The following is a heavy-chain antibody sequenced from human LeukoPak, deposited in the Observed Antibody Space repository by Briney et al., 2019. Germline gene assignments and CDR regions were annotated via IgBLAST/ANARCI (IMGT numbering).Heavy chain of an antibody. CDR1: GFTFSSYG. CDR2: IWYDGSNK. CDR3: AKSKGSIAAAADAFDI. J-gene: IGHJ3*02. V-gene: IGHV3-30*02. Sequence: PGGSLRLSCAASGFTFSSYGMHWVRQAPGKGLEWVAVIWYDGSNKYYADSVKGRFTISRDNSKNTLYLQMNSLRAEDTAVYYCAKSKGSIAAAADAFDIWGQGTMVTVSS. D-gene: IGHD6-13*01.